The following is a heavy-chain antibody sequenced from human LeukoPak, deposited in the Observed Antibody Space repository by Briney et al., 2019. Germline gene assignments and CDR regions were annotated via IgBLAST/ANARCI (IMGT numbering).Heavy chain of an antibody. CDR3: ARDEFGDFQGFDY. D-gene: IGHD4-17*01. V-gene: IGHV1-2*02. Sequence: ASVKVSCKASGYTFTGYYMHWVRQAPGQGLEWMGWINPNSGGTNYAQKFQGRVTMTRDASISTAYMELSRLRSDDTAVYYCARDEFGDFQGFDYWGQGTRVTVSS. CDR1: GYTFTGYY. J-gene: IGHJ4*02. CDR2: INPNSGGT.